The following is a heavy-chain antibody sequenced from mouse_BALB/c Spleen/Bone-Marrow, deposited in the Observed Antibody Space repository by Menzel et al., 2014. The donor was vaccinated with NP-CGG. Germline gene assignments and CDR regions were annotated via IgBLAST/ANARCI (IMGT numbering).Heavy chain of an antibody. CDR3: ARDTMITYYYAMDY. CDR2: ISSGGSYT. CDR1: GFTFSSYG. Sequence: EVKLVESGGDLVEPGGSLKLSCAASGFTFSSYGMSWVRQTPDKRLEWVATISSGGSYTYYPDSVKGRFTISRDNAKNTLYLQMSSLKSEDTAMYYCARDTMITYYYAMDYWGQGTSVTVSS. V-gene: IGHV5-6*01. D-gene: IGHD2-4*01. J-gene: IGHJ4*01.